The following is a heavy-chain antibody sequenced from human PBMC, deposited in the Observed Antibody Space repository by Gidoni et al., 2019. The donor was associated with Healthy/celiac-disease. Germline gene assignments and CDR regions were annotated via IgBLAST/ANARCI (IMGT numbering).Heavy chain of an antibody. CDR1: GFTFRIYS. CDR3: AILLWFGELPREGLLGYYGMDV. D-gene: IGHD3-10*01. J-gene: IGHJ6*02. CDR2: ISSSSSTI. Sequence: EVQLVESGGGLVQPGGSLRLSCAASGFTFRIYSMNWVRQAPGKGLEWVSYISSSSSTIYYADSVKGRFTISRDNAKNSLYLQMNSLRDEDTAVYYCAILLWFGELPREGLLGYYGMDVWGQGTTVTVSS. V-gene: IGHV3-48*02.